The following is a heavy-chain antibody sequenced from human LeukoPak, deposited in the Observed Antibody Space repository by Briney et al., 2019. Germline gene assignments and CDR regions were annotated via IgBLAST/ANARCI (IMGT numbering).Heavy chain of an antibody. Sequence: GESLKIPCKGSGYTFTTYWIAWVRQMPGKGLEWMGIIYPGDSDTRYSPSFQGQVTISTDKSISTAYLQWSSLKASDTAMYYCARASESASMVTFGQWGQGTLVTVSS. J-gene: IGHJ4*02. CDR2: IYPGDSDT. CDR1: GYTFTTYW. V-gene: IGHV5-51*01. CDR3: ARASESASMVTFGQ. D-gene: IGHD4/OR15-4a*01.